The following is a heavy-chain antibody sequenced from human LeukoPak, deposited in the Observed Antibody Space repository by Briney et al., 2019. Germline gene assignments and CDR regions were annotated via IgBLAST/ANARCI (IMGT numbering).Heavy chain of an antibody. D-gene: IGHD6-13*01. J-gene: IGHJ5*02. CDR2: ISWNSGSI. CDR1: GFTFDDYA. Sequence: TGGSLRLSCAAPGFTFDDYAMHWVRQAPGKGLEWVSGISWNSGSIGYADSVKGRFTISRDNSKNTLYLQMNSLRTDDTAVYYCARDPRMAAATRPWGQGTLVTVSS. V-gene: IGHV3-9*01. CDR3: ARDPRMAAATRP.